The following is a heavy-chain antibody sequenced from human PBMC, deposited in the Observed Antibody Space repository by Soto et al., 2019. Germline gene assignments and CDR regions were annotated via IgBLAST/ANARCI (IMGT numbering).Heavy chain of an antibody. V-gene: IGHV3-53*01. CDR2: IYSGGST. D-gene: IGHD3-22*01. Sequence: LRLSCAASGFTVSSNYMSWVRQAPGKGLEWVSVIYSGGSTYYADSVKGRFTISRDNSKNTLYLQMNSLRAEDTAVYYCATHSSPGAFDIWGQGTMVTVSS. CDR1: GFTVSSNY. CDR3: ATHSSPGAFDI. J-gene: IGHJ3*02.